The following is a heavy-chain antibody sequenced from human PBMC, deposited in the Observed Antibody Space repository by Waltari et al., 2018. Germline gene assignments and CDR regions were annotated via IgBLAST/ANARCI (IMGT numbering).Heavy chain of an antibody. CDR3: ARGPRYCSSTSCYYYYYYMDV. CDR2: INHSGST. CDR1: GGSFSGYY. D-gene: IGHD2-2*01. V-gene: IGHV4-34*01. Sequence: QVQLQQWGAGLLKPSETLSRTCAVYGGSFSGYYWSWIRQPPGKGLEWIGEINHSGSTNYNPSLKSRVTISVDTSKNQFSLKLSSVTAADTAVYYCARGPRYCSSTSCYYYYYYMDVWGKGTTVTVSS. J-gene: IGHJ6*03.